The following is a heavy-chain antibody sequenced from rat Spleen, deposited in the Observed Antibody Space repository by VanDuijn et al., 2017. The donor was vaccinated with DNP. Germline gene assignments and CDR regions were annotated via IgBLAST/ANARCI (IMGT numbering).Heavy chain of an antibody. CDR2: ISYDGSST. Sequence: EVQLVESGGGLVQPGRSLKLSCVASGFTFNNYWMNWVRQAPTKGLEWVATISYDGSSTYYRDSVKGRFTISRDNAKSTLYLQMDSLRSEDTATYYCATALCDYWGQGVMVTVSS. V-gene: IGHV5-29*01. D-gene: IGHD3-2*01. CDR3: ATALCDY. J-gene: IGHJ2*01. CDR1: GFTFNNYW.